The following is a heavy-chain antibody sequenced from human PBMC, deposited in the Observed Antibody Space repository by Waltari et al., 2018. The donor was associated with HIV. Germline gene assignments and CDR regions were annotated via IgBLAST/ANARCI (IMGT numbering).Heavy chain of an antibody. CDR2: VCYRGST. V-gene: IGHV4-39*01. D-gene: IGHD1-26*01. J-gene: IGHJ4*02. Sequence: QLQLQEWGPGRVKPSETLSLNCTVSGGSISSGSYYWGWTRNSPGKGLEWRGTVCYRGSTYYNPSLKSRLSISVDMSKNQISLRLRSVTAADAALYYCARHVSSYSGSGLHSEERLQFNYWGQGTLVIVSS. CDR3: ARHVSSYSGSGLHSEERLQFNY. CDR1: GGSISSGSYY.